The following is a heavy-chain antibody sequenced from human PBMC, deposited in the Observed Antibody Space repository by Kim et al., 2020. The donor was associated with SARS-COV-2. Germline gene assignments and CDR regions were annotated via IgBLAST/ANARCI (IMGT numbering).Heavy chain of an antibody. D-gene: IGHD3-16*01. CDR3: ARWGVTYTRSYYYMDV. CDR2: ISAYNGNT. V-gene: IGHV1-18*01. Sequence: ASVKVSCKASGYTFTSYGISWVRQAPGQGLEWMGWISAYNGNTNYAQKLQGRVTMTTDTSTSTAYMELRSLRSDDTAVYYCARWGVTYTRSYYYMDVWGKGTTVTVSS. J-gene: IGHJ6*03. CDR1: GYTFTSYG.